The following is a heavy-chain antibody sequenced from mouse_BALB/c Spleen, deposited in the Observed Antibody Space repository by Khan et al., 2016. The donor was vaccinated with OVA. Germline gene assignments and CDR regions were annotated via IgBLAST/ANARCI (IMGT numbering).Heavy chain of an antibody. CDR2: IDPPNGNT. CDR3: VTMSRK. J-gene: IGHJ2*01. CDR1: GLNIKDTY. V-gene: IGHV14-3*02. Sequence: VQLQQSGSELVKSGATVKLSCTASGLNIKDTYMHWLKQWPEQGLEWIGGIDPPNGNTKYDPQFNGKATITADTSYNTAYLQLSSLTYQNTAVFYCVTMSRKWGQGTTLTVS.